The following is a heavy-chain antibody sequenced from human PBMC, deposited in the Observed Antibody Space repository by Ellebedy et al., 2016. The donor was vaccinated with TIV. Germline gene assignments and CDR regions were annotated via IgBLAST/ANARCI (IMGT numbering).Heavy chain of an antibody. CDR2: ITESGGNT. D-gene: IGHD4-23*01. CDR1: GLTFSSHA. V-gene: IGHV3-23*01. Sequence: GESLKISCAASGLTFSSHAMSWVRQAPGKGLEWVSSITESGGNTYYADSVKGRFTISRDNSKDTLYLQMNSLIAEDTAIYYCARDPVGVGPAFDVWGQGTMVTVSS. J-gene: IGHJ3*01. CDR3: ARDPVGVGPAFDV.